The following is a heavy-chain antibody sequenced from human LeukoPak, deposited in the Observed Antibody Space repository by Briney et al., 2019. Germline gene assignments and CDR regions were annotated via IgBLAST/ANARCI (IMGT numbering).Heavy chain of an antibody. CDR2: IKQDGSEK. D-gene: IGHD1-14*01. Sequence: GGSLRLSCAASGFTFSSYWMSWVRQAPGKGLEWVANIKQDGSEKYNVDSVKGRFTISRDNAKNSLYLQMNSLRAEDTAVYYCARAGSEDPSYYYMDVWGKGTTVTVSS. CDR1: GFTFSSYW. J-gene: IGHJ6*03. CDR3: ARAGSEDPSYYYMDV. V-gene: IGHV3-7*01.